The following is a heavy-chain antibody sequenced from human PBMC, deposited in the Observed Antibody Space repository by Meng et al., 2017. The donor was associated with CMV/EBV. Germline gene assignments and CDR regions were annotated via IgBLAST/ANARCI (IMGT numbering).Heavy chain of an antibody. CDR2: IYTSGST. D-gene: IGHD2-15*01. Sequence: QVQRQESGPGLVKPSETLSLTCTVSGGSFSSYYWGWIRQPAGRGLEWIGRIYTSGSTNYNPSLKSRVTMSVDTSKNQFSLKLSSVTAADTAVYYCARSMVVAGDWFDPWGQGTLVTVSS. CDR3: ARSMVVAGDWFDP. V-gene: IGHV4-4*07. CDR1: GGSFSSYY. J-gene: IGHJ5*02.